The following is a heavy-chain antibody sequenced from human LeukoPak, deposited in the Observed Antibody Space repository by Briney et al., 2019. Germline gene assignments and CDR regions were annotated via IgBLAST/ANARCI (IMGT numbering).Heavy chain of an antibody. J-gene: IGHJ4*02. V-gene: IGHV5-51*01. Sequence: GASLKISCKGSGYSFTSYWIAWVRQMPGEGLEWMGIIYPGDSDTRYSPSFQGQVTISADKSISTAYLQWSSLKASDTAMYYCARPLGSSSWDPFDYWGQGTLVTVSS. CDR3: ARPLGSSSWDPFDY. CDR2: IYPGDSDT. D-gene: IGHD6-13*01. CDR1: GYSFTSYW.